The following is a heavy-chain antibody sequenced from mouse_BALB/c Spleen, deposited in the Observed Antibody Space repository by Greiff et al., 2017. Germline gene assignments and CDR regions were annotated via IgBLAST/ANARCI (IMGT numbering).Heavy chain of an antibody. CDR1: GFDFSRYW. V-gene: IGHV4-1*02. Sequence: EVQGVESGGGLVQPGGSLKLSCAASGFDFSRYWMSWVRQAPGKGLEWIGEINPDSSTINYTPSLKDKFIISRDNAKNTLYLQMSKVRSEDTALYYCARLTTATDYYAMDYWGQGTSVTVSS. CDR3: ARLTTATDYYAMDY. CDR2: INPDSSTI. D-gene: IGHD1-2*01. J-gene: IGHJ4*01.